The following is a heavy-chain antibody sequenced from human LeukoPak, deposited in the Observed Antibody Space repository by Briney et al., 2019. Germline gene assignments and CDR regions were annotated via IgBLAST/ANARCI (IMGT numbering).Heavy chain of an antibody. Sequence: SETLSLTCTVSGDSISSYYWSWIRQPPGKGLEWVGYIYYSGSTNYNPSLKSRVTISVDTSRNQFSLRLSSVTAGDTAVYYCARVGGGNYYYYGMDVWGQGTTVTVSS. CDR3: ARVGGGNYYYYGMDV. J-gene: IGHJ6*02. D-gene: IGHD2-15*01. CDR2: IYYSGST. CDR1: GDSISSYY. V-gene: IGHV4-59*08.